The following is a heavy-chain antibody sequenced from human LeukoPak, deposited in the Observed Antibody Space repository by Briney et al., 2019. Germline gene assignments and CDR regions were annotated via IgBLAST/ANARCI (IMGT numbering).Heavy chain of an antibody. J-gene: IGHJ4*02. V-gene: IGHV3-7*03. CDR1: GFTFSSSW. CDR2: IKKDGSEK. CDR3: VRDKVGFDY. Sequence: GGSLRLSCAASGFTFSSSWMSWVRQAPGKGLEWVANIKKDGSEKYCVDSVKGRFTISRDNAKNSLYLQMNSLRAEDTAVYYCVRDKVGFDYWGQGTLVTVSS.